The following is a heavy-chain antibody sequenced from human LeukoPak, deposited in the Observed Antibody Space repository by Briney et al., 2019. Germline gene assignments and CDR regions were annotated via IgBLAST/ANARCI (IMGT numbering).Heavy chain of an antibody. CDR3: ARARTRWYFDL. Sequence: SETLSLTCTVSGGSISSSSYFWGWIRQPRGKGVEWIVSIYYSGSTYYNPSLKSRVTISVDTAKNQFSLKLNSVTAADTAVYYCARARTRWYFDLWGRGTLVTVSS. CDR2: IYYSGST. CDR1: GGSISSSSYF. J-gene: IGHJ2*01. V-gene: IGHV4-39*07.